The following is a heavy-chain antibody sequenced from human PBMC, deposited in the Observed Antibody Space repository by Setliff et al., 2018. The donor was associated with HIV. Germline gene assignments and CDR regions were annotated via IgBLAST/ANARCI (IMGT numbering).Heavy chain of an antibody. CDR1: GGSFSGYY. V-gene: IGHV4-34*01. CDR2: IKHSGIT. D-gene: IGHD1-26*01. J-gene: IGHJ6*03. Sequence: SETLSLTCAVYGGSFSGYYWSWIHQPPGKGLEWIGEIKHSGITNYNPSLKSRVTISVDKSKNQFSLKLSSVTAADTAVYYCARGRGSLPVLYYYYYDRDVWGKGTTVTVSS. CDR3: ARGRGSLPVLYYYYYDRDV.